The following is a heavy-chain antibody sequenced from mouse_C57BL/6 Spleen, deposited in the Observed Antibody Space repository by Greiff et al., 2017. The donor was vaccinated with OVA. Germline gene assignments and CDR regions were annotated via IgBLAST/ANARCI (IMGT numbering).Heavy chain of an antibody. CDR2: INPNNGGT. D-gene: IGHD1-1*01. Sequence: VQLKQSGPELVKPGASVKIPCKASGYTFTDYNMDWVKQSHGKSLEWIGDINPNNGGTIYNQKFKGKATLTVDKSSSTAYMELRSLTSEDTAVYYCARTTTVVARAYYFDYWGQGTTLTVSS. J-gene: IGHJ2*01. V-gene: IGHV1-18*01. CDR1: GYTFTDYN. CDR3: ARTTTVVARAYYFDY.